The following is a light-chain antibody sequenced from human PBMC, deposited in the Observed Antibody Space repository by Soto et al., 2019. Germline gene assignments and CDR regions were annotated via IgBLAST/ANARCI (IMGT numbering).Light chain of an antibody. CDR1: QSSAHY. J-gene: IGKJ1*01. Sequence: IQMTQSPTSLSASVGDGVTITCRASQSSAHYLNWYQQKPGKAPRLLIYLTSNLQTGVPSRFSGSGSGTDFTLTISSLQPEDFATYYCQQSYSIPWTFGQGTKVDIK. CDR3: QQSYSIPWT. V-gene: IGKV1-39*01. CDR2: LTS.